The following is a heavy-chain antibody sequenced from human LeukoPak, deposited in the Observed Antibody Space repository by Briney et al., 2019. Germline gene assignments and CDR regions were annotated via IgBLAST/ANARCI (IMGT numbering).Heavy chain of an antibody. CDR3: ARSLGRSGSYFDY. V-gene: IGHV3-21*01. J-gene: IGHJ4*02. D-gene: IGHD1-26*01. CDR1: GFTFSSYA. Sequence: GSLRLSCAASGFTFSSYAMSWVRQAPGKGLEWVSSISSSSSYIYYADSVKGRFTISRDNAKNSLYLQMNSLRAEDTAVYYCARSLGRSGSYFDYWGQGTLVTVSS. CDR2: ISSSSSYI.